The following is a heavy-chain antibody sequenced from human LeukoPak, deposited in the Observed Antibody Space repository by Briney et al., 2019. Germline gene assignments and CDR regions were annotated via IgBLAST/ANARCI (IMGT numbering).Heavy chain of an antibody. CDR2: IYYSGST. D-gene: IGHD4-17*01. Sequence: SQTLSLTCTVSGGSISSGGYYWSWIRQHPGKGLEWIGYIYYSGSTYYNPSLKSRVTISVDTSKNQFSLKLSSVAAADTAVYYCARVRVDYGDYNFDYWGQGTLVTVSS. CDR3: ARVRVDYGDYNFDY. V-gene: IGHV4-31*03. J-gene: IGHJ4*02. CDR1: GGSISSGGYY.